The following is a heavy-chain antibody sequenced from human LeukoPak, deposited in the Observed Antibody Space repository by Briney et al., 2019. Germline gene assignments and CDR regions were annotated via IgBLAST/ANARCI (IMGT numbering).Heavy chain of an antibody. D-gene: IGHD3-22*01. V-gene: IGHV3-11*01. CDR2: ISSSSSTI. J-gene: IGHJ5*02. CDR1: GFTFSDYY. CDR3: ARSRDYYDSSGYYSTSAYNWFDP. Sequence: GGSLRLSCAASGFTFSDYYMSWIRQAPGKGLEWVSYISSSSSTIYYADSVKGRFTISRDNAKNSLYLQMNSLRAEDTAVYYCARSRDYYDSSGYYSTSAYNWFDPWGQGTLVTVSS.